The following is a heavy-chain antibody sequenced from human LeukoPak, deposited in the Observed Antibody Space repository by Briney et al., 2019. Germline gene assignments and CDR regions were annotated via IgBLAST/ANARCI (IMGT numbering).Heavy chain of an antibody. CDR1: GGSISSSSYY. D-gene: IGHD3-3*01. J-gene: IGHJ4*02. Sequence: PSETLSLTCTVSGGSISSSSYYWGRIRQPPGKGLEWIGEVHLDGRTNYNPSLKSRLIMSVDLPENHISLKLTSVTAADTAVYYCAREGGFYRPLDYSGQGTLVTVSP. CDR2: VHLDGRT. CDR3: AREGGFYRPLDY. V-gene: IGHV4-39*07.